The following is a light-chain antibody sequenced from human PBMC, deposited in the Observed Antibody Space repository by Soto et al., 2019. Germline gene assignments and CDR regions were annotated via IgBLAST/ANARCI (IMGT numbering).Light chain of an antibody. CDR3: QHYNSTPQIT. CDR1: QGIRNY. J-gene: IGKJ5*01. V-gene: IGKV1-27*01. CDR2: GAS. Sequence: DIQMTQSPSSLPASVGDRVTITCRASQGIRNYLAWYQQKAGKVPKLLIYGASGLQSGVPSRFSGSGSGTDFTLSISSLQPEDVATYYCQHYNSTPQITFGQGTRLEIK.